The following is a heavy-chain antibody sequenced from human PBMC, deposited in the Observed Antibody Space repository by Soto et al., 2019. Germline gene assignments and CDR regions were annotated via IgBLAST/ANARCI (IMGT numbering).Heavy chain of an antibody. CDR2: ISGSGGST. V-gene: IGHV3-23*01. Sequence: GGSLRLSCAASGFTFSSYAMSWVRQAPGKGLEWVSAISGSGGSTYYADSVKGRFTISRDNSKNTLYLQMNSLRAEDTAVYYCAKDPLNIVVVPAAIDYWGQGTLVTVSS. CDR3: AKDPLNIVVVPAAIDY. D-gene: IGHD2-2*01. CDR1: GFTFSSYA. J-gene: IGHJ4*02.